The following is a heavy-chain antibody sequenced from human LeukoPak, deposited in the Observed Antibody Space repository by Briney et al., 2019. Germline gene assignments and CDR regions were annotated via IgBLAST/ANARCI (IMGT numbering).Heavy chain of an antibody. V-gene: IGHV7-4-1*02. D-gene: IGHD3-10*01. Sequence: GASVKVSCKASGYPFSAHFLNWVRQAPGQGLEWMGNIDTTTGNPRYAQDFTGRFVFSLDTSVSTAYLQITSLKADDTAAYYCVRGTPTPGMDYWGQGTRVTVSS. CDR3: VRGTPTPGMDY. CDR1: GYPFSAHF. CDR2: IDTTTGNP. J-gene: IGHJ4*02.